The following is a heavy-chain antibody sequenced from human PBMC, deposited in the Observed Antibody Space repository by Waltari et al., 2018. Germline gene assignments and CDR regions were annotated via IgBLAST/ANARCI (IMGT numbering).Heavy chain of an antibody. Sequence: QVQLQESGPGLVKPSETLSLTCTVSGGSISSYYWSWIRQPPGKGLEWIGYIYYSGSTNYNPSLKSRVTISVDTSKNQFSLKLSSVTAADTAVYYCARAYYDFWTSGYYYYYYGMDVWGQGTTVTVS. J-gene: IGHJ6*02. V-gene: IGHV4-59*01. CDR1: GGSISSYY. CDR2: IYYSGST. CDR3: ARAYYDFWTSGYYYYYYGMDV. D-gene: IGHD3-3*01.